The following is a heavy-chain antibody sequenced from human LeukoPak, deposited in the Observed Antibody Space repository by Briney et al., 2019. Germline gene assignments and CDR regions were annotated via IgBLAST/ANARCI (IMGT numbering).Heavy chain of an antibody. Sequence: GGSLRLSCSASGFTFSSYAMHWVRQAPGKGLEYVSAISSNGGSTYYADSVKGRFTISRDNSKNTLYLQMNSLRAEDTAVYYCAKSPRSYYLAYYYYGMDVWGQGTTVTVSS. V-gene: IGHV3-64*04. CDR3: AKSPRSYYLAYYYYGMDV. CDR2: ISSNGGST. CDR1: GFTFSSYA. J-gene: IGHJ6*02. D-gene: IGHD3-10*01.